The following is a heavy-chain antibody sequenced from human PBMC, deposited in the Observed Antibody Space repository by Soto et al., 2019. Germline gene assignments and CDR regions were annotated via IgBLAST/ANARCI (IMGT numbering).Heavy chain of an antibody. J-gene: IGHJ6*02. CDR2: IIPIFGTA. CDR3: AGPGGSSSYYYYYYGMDV. Sequence: SVKVSCKASGGTFSSYAISWVRQAPGQGIEWMGGIIPIFGTAHYAQKFQGRVTITADKSTSTAYMELSSVRSEDTAVYYCAGPGGSSSYYYYYYGMDVWGQGTTVTVSS. D-gene: IGHD1-26*01. CDR1: GGTFSSYA. V-gene: IGHV1-69*06.